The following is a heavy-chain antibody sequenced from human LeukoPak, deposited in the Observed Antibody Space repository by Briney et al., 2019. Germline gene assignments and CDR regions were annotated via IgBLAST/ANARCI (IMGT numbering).Heavy chain of an antibody. J-gene: IGHJ4*02. D-gene: IGHD2-2*01. V-gene: IGHV3-23*01. CDR3: AKSWGAAAFDY. Sequence: GGSLRLSCAASGFTVSSNYMSWVRQAPGKGLEWVSAISGSGGSTYYADSVKGRFTISRDNSKNTLYLQMNSLRAEDTAVYYCAKSWGAAAFDYWGQGTLVTVSS. CDR1: GFTVSSNY. CDR2: ISGSGGST.